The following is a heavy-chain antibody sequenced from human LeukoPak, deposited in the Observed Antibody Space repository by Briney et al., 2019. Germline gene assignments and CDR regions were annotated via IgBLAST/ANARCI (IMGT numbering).Heavy chain of an antibody. CDR1: GFTFSSYA. D-gene: IGHD4-17*01. J-gene: IGHJ5*02. CDR3: AKMLISDYGDYARNWFDP. V-gene: IGHV3-23*01. Sequence: GGSLRLSCAASGFTFSSYAMSWVRQAPGKGLEWVSAISGSGGSTYYADSVKGRFTISRDNSKNTLYLQMNSLRAEDTAVYYCAKMLISDYGDYARNWFDPWGQGTLVTVSS. CDR2: ISGSGGST.